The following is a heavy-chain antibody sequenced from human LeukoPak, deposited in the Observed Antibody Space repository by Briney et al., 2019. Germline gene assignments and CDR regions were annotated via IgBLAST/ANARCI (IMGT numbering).Heavy chain of an antibody. CDR3: AKDLSRAVAADWFDP. D-gene: IGHD6-19*01. Sequence: GSLRLSCAASGFTFSVYAMSWVRQAPGKGLEWVSGISGSSSHTKDADFVRGRFTIYRDNSRNTLFLQLNSLTAEDTAVYYCAKDLSRAVAADWFDPWDQGSLVTVSS. CDR1: GFTFSVYA. CDR2: ISGSSSHT. J-gene: IGHJ5*02. V-gene: IGHV3-23*01.